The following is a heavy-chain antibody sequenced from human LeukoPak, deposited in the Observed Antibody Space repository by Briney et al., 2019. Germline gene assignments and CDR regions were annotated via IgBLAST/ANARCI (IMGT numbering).Heavy chain of an antibody. D-gene: IGHD2-2*01. CDR2: IYSGGST. Sequence: GGSLRLSCAASGFTFSSYAMSWVRQAPGKGLEWVSVIYSGGSTYYADSVKGRFTISRDNSKNTLYLQMNSLRAEDTAVYYCASPFAVGDDYWGQGTLVTVSS. V-gene: IGHV3-66*01. J-gene: IGHJ4*02. CDR1: GFTFSSYA. CDR3: ASPFAVGDDY.